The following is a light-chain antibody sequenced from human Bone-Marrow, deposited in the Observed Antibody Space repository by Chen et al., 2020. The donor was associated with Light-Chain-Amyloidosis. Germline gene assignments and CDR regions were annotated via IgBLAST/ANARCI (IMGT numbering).Light chain of an antibody. Sequence: QSALTQPRSVSGSPGQSVTISCTGSRSDIGTYNRVSWYQQHPGKAPKVLSYDVIQRPSEVPYRFSSSKSGNTAFLTISGLEAEDEADYYCCAYGGSLHWIFGGGTTLAAL. CDR1: RSDIGTYNR. CDR3: CAYGGSLHWI. V-gene: IGLV2-11*01. CDR2: DVI. J-gene: IGLJ2*01.